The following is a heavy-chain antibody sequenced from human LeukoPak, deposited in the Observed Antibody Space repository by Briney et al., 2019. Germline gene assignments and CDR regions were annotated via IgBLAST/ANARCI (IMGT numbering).Heavy chain of an antibody. CDR1: GYSFTKYW. CDR3: ARQDLAFDI. J-gene: IGHJ3*02. V-gene: IGHV5-51*01. CDR2: IYPGDSDT. Sequence: GESLKISCKCSGYSFTKYWIALVRQMPGKGLEWMGIIYPGDSDTRYSPSFQGQVTISADKSISIVYLQWSSLKASDTAMYYCARQDLAFDIWGQGTMVTVSS.